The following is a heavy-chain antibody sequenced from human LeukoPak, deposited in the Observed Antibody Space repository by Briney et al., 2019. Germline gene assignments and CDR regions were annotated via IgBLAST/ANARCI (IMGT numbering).Heavy chain of an antibody. V-gene: IGHV1-2*02. CDR1: GYSFTGYY. CDR2: INPSSGGT. Sequence: GASVKVSCKASGYSFTGYYLHWVRQAPGQGLEWMGWINPSSGGTNFAQKFQGRVTMTRDTSISTAYMELSSLRSDDTAVCYCARDLRGYYYDSSGSYWGQGTLVTVSS. D-gene: IGHD3-22*01. J-gene: IGHJ4*02. CDR3: ARDLRGYYYDSSGSY.